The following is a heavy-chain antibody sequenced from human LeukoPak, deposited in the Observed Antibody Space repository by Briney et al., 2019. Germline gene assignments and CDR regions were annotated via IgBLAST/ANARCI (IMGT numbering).Heavy chain of an antibody. CDR3: ARVRCSSNSCFPDY. D-gene: IGHD2-2*01. CDR2: IKQDGSDK. V-gene: IGHV3-7*01. CDR1: GFTFSTDW. J-gene: IGHJ4*02. Sequence: GGALRLSCAASGFTFSTDWMSWVRQAPGEGPEWVAKIKQDGSDKYYVDSVKGRFTISRDNAKNSLFLQMNSLRAEDTAVYYCARVRCSSNSCFPDYWGQGTLVTVSS.